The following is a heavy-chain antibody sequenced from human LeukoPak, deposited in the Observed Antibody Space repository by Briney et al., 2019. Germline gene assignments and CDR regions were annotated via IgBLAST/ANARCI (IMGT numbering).Heavy chain of an antibody. J-gene: IGHJ4*02. CDR1: GFTFSSYS. CDR3: ATLFVATAPPDY. V-gene: IGHV3-21*01. D-gene: IGHD5-18*01. CDR2: ISSSSSYI. Sequence: GGSLRLSCAASGFTFSSYSMNWVRQAPGKGLEWVSSISSSSSYIYYADSVKGRFTISRDNAKNSLYLQMNSLRVEDTAVYYCATLFVATAPPDYWGQGTLVTVSS.